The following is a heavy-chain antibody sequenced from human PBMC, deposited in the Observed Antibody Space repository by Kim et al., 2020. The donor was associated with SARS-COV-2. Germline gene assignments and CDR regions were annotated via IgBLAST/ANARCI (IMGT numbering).Heavy chain of an antibody. CDR3: ATRNGSSTSCSPHDFDY. J-gene: IGHJ4*02. Sequence: SETLSLTCTVSGGSISSYYWSWIRQPPGKGLEWIGYIYYSGSTNYKPSLKSRVTISGDTSKNQFSLKLSSVTAADTAVYYGATRNGSSTSCSPHDFDYWGQGTLVTVSS. CDR1: GGSISSYY. CDR2: IYYSGST. V-gene: IGHV4-59*08. D-gene: IGHD2-2*01.